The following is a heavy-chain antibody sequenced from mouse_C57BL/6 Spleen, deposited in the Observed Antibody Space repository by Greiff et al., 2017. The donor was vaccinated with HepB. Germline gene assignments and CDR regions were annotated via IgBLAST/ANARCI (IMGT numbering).Heavy chain of an antibody. J-gene: IGHJ2*01. CDR3: ARVGYDRGYFDY. Sequence: DVHLVESEGGLVQPGSSMKLSCTASGFTFSDYYMAWVRQVPEKGLEWVANINYDGSSTYYLDSLKSRFIISRDNAKNILYLQMSSLKSEDTATYYCARVGYDRGYFDYWGQGTTLTVSS. D-gene: IGHD2-12*01. CDR2: INYDGSST. CDR1: GFTFSDYY. V-gene: IGHV5-16*01.